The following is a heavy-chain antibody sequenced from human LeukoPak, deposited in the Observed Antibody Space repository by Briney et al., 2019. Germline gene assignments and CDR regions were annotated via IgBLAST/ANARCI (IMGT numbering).Heavy chain of an antibody. J-gene: IGHJ3*02. D-gene: IGHD1-26*01. Sequence: GSSVKVSCKASGGTFSSYAISWVRQAPGQGLEWMGWINPNSGGTNYAQKLQGRVTMTRDTSISTAYMELSRLRSDDTAVYYCAREGGSYSGAFDIWGQGTMVTVSS. V-gene: IGHV1-2*02. CDR1: GGTFSSYA. CDR3: AREGGSYSGAFDI. CDR2: INPNSGGT.